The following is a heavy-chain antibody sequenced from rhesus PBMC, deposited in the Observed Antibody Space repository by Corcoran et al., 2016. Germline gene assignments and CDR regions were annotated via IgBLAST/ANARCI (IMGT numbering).Heavy chain of an antibody. D-gene: IGHD1-44*02. CDR3: ARRYSGSYSFDY. Sequence: QLQLQESGPGLVKPSETLSVTCAVSGGSISSSYWSWIRQAPGKGLEWIGYIYGSGSSTNYNPSLKSRVTLSVDTSKNQRSLKLSSVTTADTAVYYCARRYSGSYSFDYWGQGVLVTVSS. CDR1: GGSISSSY. V-gene: IGHV4-169*01. J-gene: IGHJ4*01. CDR2: IYGSGSST.